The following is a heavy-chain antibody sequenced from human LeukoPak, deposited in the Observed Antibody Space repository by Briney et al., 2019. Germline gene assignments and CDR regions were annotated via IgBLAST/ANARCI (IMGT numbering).Heavy chain of an antibody. CDR3: ARDAGWGRFDY. J-gene: IGHJ4*02. V-gene: IGHV3-7*01. D-gene: IGHD1-26*01. CDR2: INQDGSVR. Sequence: GWAVTLSCAYCGFIFSWHWVTWLRQAGGKGLDGVANINQDGSVRWYVDSVKGRFTLSRDNAKKPVYLQMNSLRADGTAVYFCARDAGWGRFDYWGQGTLLTVSS. CDR1: GFIFSWHW.